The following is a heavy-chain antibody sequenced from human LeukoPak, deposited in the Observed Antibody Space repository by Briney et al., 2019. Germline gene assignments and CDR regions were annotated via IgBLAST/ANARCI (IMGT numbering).Heavy chain of an antibody. V-gene: IGHV4-31*03. CDR1: GGSISSGGYY. Sequence: SQTLSLTCTVSGGSISSGGYYWSWIRQHPGKGLEWIGYIYYSGSTNYNPSLKSRVTISVDTSKNQFSLKLSSVTAADTAVYYCARHFHRAVTIFGVAPENYFDYWGQGTLVTVSS. D-gene: IGHD3-3*01. CDR2: IYYSGST. CDR3: ARHFHRAVTIFGVAPENYFDY. J-gene: IGHJ4*02.